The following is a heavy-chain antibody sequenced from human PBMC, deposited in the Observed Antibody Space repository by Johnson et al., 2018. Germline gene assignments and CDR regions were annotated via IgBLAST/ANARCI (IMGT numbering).Heavy chain of an antibody. J-gene: IGHJ6*03. CDR1: GGSSSSYT. CDR3: ARVPVAYSNYEGLRYYYSMDV. Sequence: QVQLVESGAEVKKPGSSVKVSCKASGGSSSSYTISWVRQAPGQGLEWMGRIIPIVGITNYAQKFQGRVTISADKSTRTAYMELSSLRSEDTAVYYCARVPVAYSNYEGLRYYYSMDVWGKGTTVTVAS. V-gene: IGHV1-69*02. D-gene: IGHD4-11*01. CDR2: IIPIVGIT.